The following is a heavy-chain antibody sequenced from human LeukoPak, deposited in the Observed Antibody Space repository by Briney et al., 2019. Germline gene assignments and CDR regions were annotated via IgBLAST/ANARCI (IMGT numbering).Heavy chain of an antibody. D-gene: IGHD3-22*01. Sequence: GESLKTSCNGPGYSFTSYWISWVRQMPGKGLEWMGRIDPSDSYTNYSPSFQGHVTLSADKSISTAYLQWSSLKASDTAMYYCARGDYDCEYYFDYWGQGTLVTVSS. J-gene: IGHJ4*02. V-gene: IGHV5-10-1*01. CDR3: ARGDYDCEYYFDY. CDR1: GYSFTSYW. CDR2: IDPSDSYT.